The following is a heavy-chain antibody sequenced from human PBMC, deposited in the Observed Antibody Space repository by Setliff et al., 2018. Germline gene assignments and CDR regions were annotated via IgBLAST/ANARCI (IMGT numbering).Heavy chain of an antibody. V-gene: IGHV4-59*01. CDR2: IYHNGNT. J-gene: IGHJ6*02. CDR3: ARDRTAYSYGLDV. Sequence: KPSETLSLTCTVSGGPISPYFWSWIRQSPGKGLEWIGYIYHNGNTNFNPSLKTRVTMSVDTSKNQFALNLRSVTAADSAVYYCARDRTAYSYGLDVWSQGTTVTVSS. D-gene: IGHD5-18*01. CDR1: GGPISPYF.